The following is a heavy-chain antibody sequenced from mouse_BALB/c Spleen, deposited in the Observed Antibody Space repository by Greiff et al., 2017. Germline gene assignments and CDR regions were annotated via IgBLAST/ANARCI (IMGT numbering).Heavy chain of an antibody. CDR1: GYSITSDYA. CDR2: ISYSGST. J-gene: IGHJ4*01. Sequence: VQLKESGPGLVKPSQSLSLTCTVTGYSITSDYAWNWIRQFPGNKLEWMGYISYSGSTSYNPSLKSRISITRDTSKNQFFLQLNSVTTEDTATYYCARKETGTGAMDYWGQGTSVTVSS. CDR3: ARKETGTGAMDY. V-gene: IGHV3-2*02. D-gene: IGHD4-1*01.